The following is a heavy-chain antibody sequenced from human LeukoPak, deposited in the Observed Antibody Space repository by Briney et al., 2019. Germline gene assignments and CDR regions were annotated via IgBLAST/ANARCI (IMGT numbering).Heavy chain of an antibody. D-gene: IGHD6-19*01. CDR3: AKGLHSGWFDY. Sequence: GGSLRLSCAASGFTFSSYAMSWVRQAPGKGLEWVSGISDSGGNTYYADSVKGRFTISRDNSKNTLFLQMNSLRTDGRAMYYCAKGLHSGWFDYWGQGALVTVSS. CDR1: GFTFSSYA. CDR2: ISDSGGNT. V-gene: IGHV3-23*01. J-gene: IGHJ4*02.